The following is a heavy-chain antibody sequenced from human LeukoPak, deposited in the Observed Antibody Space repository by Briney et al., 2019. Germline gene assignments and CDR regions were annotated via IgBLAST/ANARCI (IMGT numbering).Heavy chain of an antibody. Sequence: SETLSLTCTVSGGSISSSGYDWGWIRQPPGKGLEWIGAIHYSGSTPYNPSLKSRVTISVDTSENHFSLKLSSVTAAESAVYYCARYSSSSGWFDSWGQGTLVTVSS. V-gene: IGHV4-39*02. D-gene: IGHD6-6*01. J-gene: IGHJ5*01. CDR2: IHYSGST. CDR1: GGSISSSGYD. CDR3: ARYSSSSGWFDS.